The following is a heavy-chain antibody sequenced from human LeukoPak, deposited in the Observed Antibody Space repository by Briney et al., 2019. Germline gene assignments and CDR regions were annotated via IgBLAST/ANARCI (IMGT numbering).Heavy chain of an antibody. CDR3: AKGVVVGTTQIWSYYFDY. V-gene: IGHV3-53*01. Sequence: PGGSLRLSCAVFGVTVSSNYMSWVRQAPGKGLEWVSVLYGGGTTYYADSVKGRFTISRDNSKNTLYLQMNSLRAEDTAVYYCAKGVVVGTTQIWSYYFDYWGQGTLVTVSS. J-gene: IGHJ4*02. CDR2: LYGGGTT. D-gene: IGHD1-26*01. CDR1: GVTVSSNY.